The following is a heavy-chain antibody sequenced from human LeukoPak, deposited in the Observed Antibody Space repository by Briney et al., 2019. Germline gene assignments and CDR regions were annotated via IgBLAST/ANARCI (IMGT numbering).Heavy chain of an antibody. D-gene: IGHD4-17*01. CDR2: INHSGST. V-gene: IGHV4-34*01. Sequence: SETLSLTCAVYGGSFSGYYWSWIRQPPGKGLEWIGEINHSGSTNYNPSLKSRVTISVDTSKNQFSLKLSSVTAADTAVHYCARERAFIRSYYGMDVWGQGTTVTVSS. CDR1: GGSFSGYY. CDR3: ARERAFIRSYYGMDV. J-gene: IGHJ6*02.